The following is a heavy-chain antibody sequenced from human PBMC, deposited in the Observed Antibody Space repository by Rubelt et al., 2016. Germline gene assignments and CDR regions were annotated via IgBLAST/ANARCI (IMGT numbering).Heavy chain of an antibody. Sequence: GGSLRLSCAASGFVFANHAMTWVRQAPGKGLEWVATISGSGIGTSSADSVKGRFIISRDNAKNSLYLQMNSLRAEDTAVYYCARGKCSSTSCYRIDAFDIWGQGTMVTVSS. D-gene: IGHD2-2*02. CDR1: GFVFANHA. CDR3: ARGKCSSTSCYRIDAFDI. CDR2: ISGSGIGT. V-gene: IGHV3-23*01. J-gene: IGHJ3*02.